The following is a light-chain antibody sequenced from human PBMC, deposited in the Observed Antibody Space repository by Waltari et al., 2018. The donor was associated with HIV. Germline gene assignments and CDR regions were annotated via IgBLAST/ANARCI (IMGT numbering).Light chain of an antibody. Sequence: EIVMTQSTATLSVSPGERATLSCRASQSLSSNLAWYQQKPGQAPRLLIYGESTRATGIPARFSGSGSGTEFTLTISSLQSEDFAVYYCQQYTNWPLTFGGGTKVEIK. V-gene: IGKV3-15*01. CDR3: QQYTNWPLT. CDR2: GES. CDR1: QSLSSN. J-gene: IGKJ4*01.